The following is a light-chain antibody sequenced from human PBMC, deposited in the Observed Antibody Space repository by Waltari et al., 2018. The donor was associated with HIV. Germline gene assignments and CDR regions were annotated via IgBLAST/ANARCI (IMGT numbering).Light chain of an antibody. CDR1: QSVSSY. V-gene: IGKV3-11*01. CDR3: QQRSNWPPALT. Sequence: ERATLSCRASQSVSSYLAWYQQKPGQAPRLLIYDASNRATGIPARFSGSGSGTDFTLTISSLEPEDFAVYYCQQRSNWPPALTFGGGTKVEIK. CDR2: DAS. J-gene: IGKJ4*01.